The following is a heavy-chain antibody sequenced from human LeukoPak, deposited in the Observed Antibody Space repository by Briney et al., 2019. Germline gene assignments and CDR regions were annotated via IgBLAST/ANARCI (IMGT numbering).Heavy chain of an antibody. CDR3: ASIGVSGWPPTDYFDY. Sequence: PGGSLRLSCAASGFTFSSYAMHWVRQAPGKGLEWVAVISYDGSSKYYADSVKGRFTISRDNSKNTLYLQMNSLRAEDTAVYYCASIGVSGWPPTDYFDYWGQGTLVTVSS. CDR2: ISYDGSSK. CDR1: GFTFSSYA. D-gene: IGHD6-19*01. V-gene: IGHV3-30-3*01. J-gene: IGHJ4*02.